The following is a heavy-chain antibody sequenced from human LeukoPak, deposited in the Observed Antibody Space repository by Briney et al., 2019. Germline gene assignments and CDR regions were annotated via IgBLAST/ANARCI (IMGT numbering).Heavy chain of an antibody. CDR2: IIPIFGTA. Sequence: SVKVSCKASGGTFSSYAISWVRQAPGQGLEWMGGIIPIFGTANYAQKFQGRVTITTDESTSTAYMELSSLRSEDTAVYYCARDRYCSGGSCYSGLAWFDYWGQGTLVTVSS. J-gene: IGHJ4*02. V-gene: IGHV1-69*05. D-gene: IGHD2-15*01. CDR3: ARDRYCSGGSCYSGLAWFDY. CDR1: GGTFSSYA.